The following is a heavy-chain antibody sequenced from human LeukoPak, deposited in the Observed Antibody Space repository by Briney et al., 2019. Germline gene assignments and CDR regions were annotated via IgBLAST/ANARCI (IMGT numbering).Heavy chain of an antibody. CDR3: AKARGGELENYFDY. J-gene: IGHJ4*02. D-gene: IGHD1-26*01. Sequence: GRSLRLSCAGSRFTFSSYAMSWVRQAPGKGLQWVSTISGRGTDTYYADSVKGRFIISRDNSNSTLSLQMNSLRAEDTALYYCAKARGGELENYFDYWGQGTLVTVSS. CDR2: ISGRGTDT. V-gene: IGHV3-23*01. CDR1: RFTFSSYA.